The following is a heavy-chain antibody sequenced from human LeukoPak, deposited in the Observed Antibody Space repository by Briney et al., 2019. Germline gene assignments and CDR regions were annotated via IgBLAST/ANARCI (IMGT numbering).Heavy chain of an antibody. Sequence: GASVKVSCKASGYTFTSYAMHWVRQAPGQRLEWMGWSNAGNGNTKYSQEFQGRVTITRDTSASTAYMELSSLRSEDTAVYYCATKGMVYAGGANWFDPWGQGTLVTVSS. V-gene: IGHV1-3*02. CDR2: SNAGNGNT. J-gene: IGHJ5*02. CDR3: ATKGMVYAGGANWFDP. CDR1: GYTFTSYA. D-gene: IGHD2-8*01.